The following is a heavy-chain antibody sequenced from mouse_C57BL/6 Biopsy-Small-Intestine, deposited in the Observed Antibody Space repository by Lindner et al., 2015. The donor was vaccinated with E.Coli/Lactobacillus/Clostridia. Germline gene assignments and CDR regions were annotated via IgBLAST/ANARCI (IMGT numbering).Heavy chain of an antibody. CDR1: GFNIRDYY. D-gene: IGHD2-5*01. CDR2: IDPGDGES. Sequence: VQLQESGADLVKPGASVKLSCTASGFNIRDYYIHWVKQKTDQGLEWIGRIDPGDGESKYAPKFKGKATLTVDKSSTTAYMELHSLTSEDTAVYYCTSAYYNNYRYFDIWGTGAAATVSS. CDR3: TSAYYNNYRYFDI. V-gene: IGHV14-2*01. J-gene: IGHJ1*03.